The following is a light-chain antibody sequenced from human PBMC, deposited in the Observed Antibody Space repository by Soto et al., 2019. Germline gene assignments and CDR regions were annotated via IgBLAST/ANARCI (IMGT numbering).Light chain of an antibody. V-gene: IGKV1-39*01. CDR3: QQSYTTASIT. CDR2: AAS. Sequence: DVPMTQSPSSLSASVGDRVTITCRASQSISRNLNWYQHKPGKAPKLLIYAASSLQNGVPSRFSGGGSGTEFTLSVSSLQPDDFGTCCCQQSYTTASITFGQGTRLEIK. CDR1: QSISRN. J-gene: IGKJ5*01.